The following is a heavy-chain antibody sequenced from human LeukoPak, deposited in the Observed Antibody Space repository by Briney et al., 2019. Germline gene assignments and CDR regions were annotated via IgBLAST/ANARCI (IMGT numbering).Heavy chain of an antibody. CDR2: ISYDGSNK. CDR3: ARDWQTRSGWSNF. CDR1: GFTFSSYA. D-gene: IGHD6-19*01. V-gene: IGHV3-30-3*01. J-gene: IGHJ4*02. Sequence: PGGSLRLSCAASGFTFSSYAMHWVRQAPGKGLEWVAVISYDGSNKYYADSVKGRFTISRDNAKNSLYLQMNSLRAEDTAVYYCARDWQTRSGWSNFWGQGILVTVSS.